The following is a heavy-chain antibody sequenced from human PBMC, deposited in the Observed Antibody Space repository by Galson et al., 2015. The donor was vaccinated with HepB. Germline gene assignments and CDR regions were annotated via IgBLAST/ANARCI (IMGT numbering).Heavy chain of an antibody. D-gene: IGHD3-10*01. CDR2: KNPTSGNT. V-gene: IGHV1-8*02. CDR3: ARGTFAIVRGIRQIWFDS. CDR1: GYGVASYD. Sequence: SVKVSCKASGYGVASYDINGGRQATGQGLEWMGWKNPTSGNTAYAQKFEGRVTMARNTSKNTAYKELTGLKSGDRAVYYCARGTFAIVRGIRQIWFDSWGQGSLVTVSS. J-gene: IGHJ5*01.